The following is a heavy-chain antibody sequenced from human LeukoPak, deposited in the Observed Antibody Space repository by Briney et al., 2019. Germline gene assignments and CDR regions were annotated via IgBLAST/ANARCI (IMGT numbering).Heavy chain of an antibody. CDR2: ISGSGDNT. Sequence: GGSLRLSCAASGFTFSSYAMSWVRQAPGKGLQWVSAISGSGDNTEYADSVKGRFTISRGNSKNTLYLQMSSLRAEDTAVYYCAKCSTTCYGNWFDPWGQGTLVTVSS. CDR1: GFTFSSYA. D-gene: IGHD2-2*01. J-gene: IGHJ5*02. V-gene: IGHV3-23*01. CDR3: AKCSTTCYGNWFDP.